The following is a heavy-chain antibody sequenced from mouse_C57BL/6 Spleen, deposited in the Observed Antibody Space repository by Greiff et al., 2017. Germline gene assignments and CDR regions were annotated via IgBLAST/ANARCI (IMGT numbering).Heavy chain of an antibody. J-gene: IGHJ4*01. V-gene: IGHV14-2*01. CDR1: GFNINDYY. D-gene: IGHD1-1*01. CDR2: IDPEDGET. Sequence: EVQLQQSGAELVKPGASVKLSCTASGFNINDYYMHWVKQRTEQGLEWIGRIDPEDGETKYDPKFQGKATITADTSSNTAYLQLSSLTSEDTAVYYCARSYYYGSSYGMAYWGQGTSVTVSS. CDR3: ARSYYYGSSYGMAY.